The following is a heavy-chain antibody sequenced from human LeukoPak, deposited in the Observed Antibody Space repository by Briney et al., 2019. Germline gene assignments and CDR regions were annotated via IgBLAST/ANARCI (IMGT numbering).Heavy chain of an antibody. V-gene: IGHV3-30-3*01. CDR2: ISYDGSNK. Sequence: GRSLRLSCAASGFTFSSYAMHWVRQAPGKGLEWVAVISYDGSNKYYADSMKGRFTISRDNSKNTLYLQMNSLRAEDTAVYYCVRAPYANKFDYWGQGTLVTVSS. J-gene: IGHJ4*02. CDR3: VRAPYANKFDY. CDR1: GFTFSSYA. D-gene: IGHD3-16*01.